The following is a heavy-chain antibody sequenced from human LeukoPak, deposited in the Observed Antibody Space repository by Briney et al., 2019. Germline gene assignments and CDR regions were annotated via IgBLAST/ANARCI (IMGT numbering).Heavy chain of an antibody. J-gene: IGHJ3*02. D-gene: IGHD6-19*01. CDR1: GGSISSFY. V-gene: IGHV4-59*08. Sequence: SETLSLTCTVSGGSISSFYWSWIRQPPGKGLEWIGFIYYSGSTNYNPSLKSRVTLSVDTSKNQFSLRLSSVTAADTAVYYCARPYSSGWYGAFDIWGQGTMVTVSS. CDR3: ARPYSSGWYGAFDI. CDR2: IYYSGST.